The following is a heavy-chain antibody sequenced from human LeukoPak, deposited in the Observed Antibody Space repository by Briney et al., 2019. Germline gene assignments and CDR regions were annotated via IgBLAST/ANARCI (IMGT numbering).Heavy chain of an antibody. Sequence: SETLSLTCTVSGASISSRSNYWGWLRQPPGKGLEWIGSIYYSGSTYYNPSLKSRVTISVDTTKNQFSLKLSSVTAANTAVYYCARHDVVATPLGYRGQGTLVTVSS. J-gene: IGHJ4*02. V-gene: IGHV4-39*01. D-gene: IGHD5-12*01. CDR3: ARHDVVATPLGY. CDR2: IYYSGST. CDR1: GASISSRSNY.